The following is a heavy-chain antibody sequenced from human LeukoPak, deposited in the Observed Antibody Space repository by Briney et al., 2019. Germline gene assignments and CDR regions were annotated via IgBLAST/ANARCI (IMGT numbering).Heavy chain of an antibody. J-gene: IGHJ4*02. Sequence: SETLSLTCAVSGGSISSGGYSWSWIRQPPGKGLEWIGYIYHSGSTYYNPSLKSRVTISVDRSKNQFSLKLSSVTAADTAVYYCARVGHNGSGSYPFDYWGQGTQVTVSS. CDR3: ARVGHNGSGSYPFDY. CDR2: IYHSGST. V-gene: IGHV4-30-2*01. CDR1: GGSISSGGYS. D-gene: IGHD3-10*01.